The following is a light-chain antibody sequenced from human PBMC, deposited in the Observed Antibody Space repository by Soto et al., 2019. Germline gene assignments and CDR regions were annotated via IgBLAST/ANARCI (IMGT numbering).Light chain of an antibody. CDR3: QQYGVSPLMYA. J-gene: IGKJ2*01. CDR1: QSVTNSY. Sequence: DIVLMQSPGTLSLSPGERATLSCRASQSVTNSYLAWYQQKPGQAPRLLIYGASTRAAGVPDRFSGAGSGTDFTLTITRLEPEDFAVYYCQQYGVSPLMYAFGQGTKLGV. V-gene: IGKV3-20*01. CDR2: GAS.